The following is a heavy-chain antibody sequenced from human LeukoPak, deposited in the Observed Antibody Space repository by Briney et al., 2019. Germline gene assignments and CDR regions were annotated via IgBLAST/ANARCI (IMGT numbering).Heavy chain of an antibody. CDR3: ARGAATGTYDM. CDR2: ISDYGNT. D-gene: IGHD3-10*01. J-gene: IGHJ3*02. CDR1: GYTFINHG. Sequence: ASVKVSCKASGYTFINHGVIWVRQAPGQGLEWMGWISDYGNTKSAQKVQDRVTLTTDTSTSTAYMELRRLISDDTAMYYCARGAATGTYDMWGQGTMVTVSP. V-gene: IGHV1-18*01.